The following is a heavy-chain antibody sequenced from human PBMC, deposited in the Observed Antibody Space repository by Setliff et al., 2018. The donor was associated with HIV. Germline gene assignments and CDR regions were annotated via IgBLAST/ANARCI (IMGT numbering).Heavy chain of an antibody. V-gene: IGHV4-39*01. J-gene: IGHJ2*01. CDR2: IYYSGTT. Sequence: SETLSLTCAVYGGSFSGYYWGWIRQPPGKGLEWIGSIYYSGTTYYNPSLKSRVTISVDTSKNQFSLKLRSVTAADTAIYFCARPSAGGGYNYWYFGLWGRGTLVTVSS. CDR1: GGSFSGYY. D-gene: IGHD5-12*01. CDR3: ARPSAGGGYNYWYFGL.